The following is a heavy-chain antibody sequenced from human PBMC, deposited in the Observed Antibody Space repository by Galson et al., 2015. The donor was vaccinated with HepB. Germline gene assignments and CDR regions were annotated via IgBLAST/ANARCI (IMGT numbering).Heavy chain of an antibody. V-gene: IGHV3-48*02. CDR2: IPGSLSPI. CDR3: ARVGHSKYVMDV. Sequence: SLRLSCAASGFSFSDYSINWVRQAPGKGLEWVSYIPGSLSPIYYADSVKGRFTISRDNAKNSVYLQMNSLRNEDTAVYYCARVGHSKYVMDVWGQGTTVTVSS. D-gene: IGHD1-26*01. J-gene: IGHJ6*02. CDR1: GFSFSDYS.